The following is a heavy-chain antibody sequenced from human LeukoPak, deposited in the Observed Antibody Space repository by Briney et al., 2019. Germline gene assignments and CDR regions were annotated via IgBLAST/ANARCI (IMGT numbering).Heavy chain of an antibody. D-gene: IGHD3-22*01. Sequence: GASVKVSCKASGYTFTDYYLHWVRQAPAQGLEWMGRINPNSGGTSYAQKFQGRVTMTRDTSISTAYMELSGLRTDDTAVYYCAKSHNYYESSGFLDQWGQGTLVTVSS. J-gene: IGHJ4*02. V-gene: IGHV1-2*02. CDR1: GYTFTDYY. CDR2: INPNSGGT. CDR3: AKSHNYYESSGFLDQ.